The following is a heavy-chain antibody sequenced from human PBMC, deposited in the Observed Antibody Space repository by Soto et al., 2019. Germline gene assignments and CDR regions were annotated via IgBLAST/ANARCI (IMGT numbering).Heavy chain of an antibody. V-gene: IGHV6-1*01. J-gene: IGHJ4*02. Sequence: SQTLSLTCAISGARVSSNSAAWNWIRHSPSRGLEWLGRTYYRSNWYNDYAVSVKSRMTINPDTSKNQFSLQLNSVTPEDTAVYYCARDVSSGWYPAYYFDYWGQGTLVTV. CDR1: GARVSSNSAA. D-gene: IGHD6-19*01. CDR3: ARDVSSGWYPAYYFDY. CDR2: TYYRSNWYN.